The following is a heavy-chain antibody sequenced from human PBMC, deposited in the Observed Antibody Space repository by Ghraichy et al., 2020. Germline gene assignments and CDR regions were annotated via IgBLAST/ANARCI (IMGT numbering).Heavy chain of an antibody. Sequence: ASVKVSCKSSGYTFTSYDINWVRQATGQGLEWMGWMNPNSGNTGYAQKLQGRVTMTRNTAINTAYMELSSLRSEDTAVYYCARDPGSVAAMGWFDSWGQGTLVTVSS. J-gene: IGHJ5*01. CDR2: MNPNSGNT. CDR1: GYTFTSYD. CDR3: ARDPGSVAAMGWFDS. V-gene: IGHV1-8*02. D-gene: IGHD5-18*01.